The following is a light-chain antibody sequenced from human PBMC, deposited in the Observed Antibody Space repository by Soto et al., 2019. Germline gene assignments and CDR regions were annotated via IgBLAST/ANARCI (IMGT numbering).Light chain of an antibody. CDR3: QQTFKTPLT. Sequence: DIQMTQSPSALSASVVDRVTITCRASQSISGYLTWFQQKPGKAPKLLIHGAFRLRSGVPSRFSGSGSGTDFTLTISSLQPEDFATYYCQQTFKTPLTFGGGTKVDIK. J-gene: IGKJ4*01. CDR1: QSISGY. CDR2: GAF. V-gene: IGKV1-39*01.